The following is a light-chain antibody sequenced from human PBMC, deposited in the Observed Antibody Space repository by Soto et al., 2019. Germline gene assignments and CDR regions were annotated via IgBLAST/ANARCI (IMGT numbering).Light chain of an antibody. Sequence: IVMTQSPATLSVSPGDRATLSCRSSQPVNNNLAWYQHKPGQAPRLLIYGASTRATGISARFSGGGSGTDFTLTISRLEPEDFAVYYCQQYGSSPLTFGGGTKVDIK. V-gene: IGKV3-15*01. CDR2: GAS. CDR1: QPVNNN. CDR3: QQYGSSPLT. J-gene: IGKJ4*01.